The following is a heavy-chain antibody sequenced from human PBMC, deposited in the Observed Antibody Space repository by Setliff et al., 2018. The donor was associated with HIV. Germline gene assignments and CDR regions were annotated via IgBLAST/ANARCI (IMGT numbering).Heavy chain of an antibody. CDR3: VRDPPLTPTDADHPFDI. D-gene: IGHD2-21*02. CDR1: GYSLSSGYY. V-gene: IGHV4-38-2*02. CDR2: IYHGGTT. Sequence: SETLSLTCAVSGYSLSSGYYWAWIRQPPGKGLEWIGSIYHGGTTYYNPSLKSRSTISEDTSKNQLSLSLSSVTAADTAVYYCVRDPPLTPTDADHPFDIWGQGTMVTVSS. J-gene: IGHJ3*02.